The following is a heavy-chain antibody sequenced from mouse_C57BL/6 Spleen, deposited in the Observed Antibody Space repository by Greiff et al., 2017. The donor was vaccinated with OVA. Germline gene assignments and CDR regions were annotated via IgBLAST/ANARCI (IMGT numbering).Heavy chain of an antibody. CDR1: GYTFTSYW. CDR2: IDPADSCT. D-gene: IGHD3-2*02. V-gene: IGHV1-50*01. J-gene: IGHJ3*01. CDR3: AGGSSGSSFAY. Sequence: QVQLQQPGAELVKPGASVKLSCKASGYTFTSYWMPWVKQRPGQGLEWIGEIDPADSCTNYNQKFKGKATLTVDTSSSTAYMQLSSLTSEDSAVYYCAGGSSGSSFAYWGQGTLVTVSA.